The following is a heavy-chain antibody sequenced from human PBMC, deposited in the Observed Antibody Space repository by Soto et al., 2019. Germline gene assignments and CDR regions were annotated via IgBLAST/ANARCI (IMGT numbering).Heavy chain of an antibody. CDR3: ARLAGSYYFWFDP. CDR2: IYYSGST. D-gene: IGHD3-10*01. CDR1: GGSISSSSYY. V-gene: IGHV4-39*01. J-gene: IGHJ5*02. Sequence: PSETLSLTCTVSGGSISSSSYYWGWIRQPPGKGLEWIGSIYYSGSTYYNPSLKSRVTISVDTSKNQFSLKLSSVTAADAAVYYCARLAGSYYFWFDPWVQGTLVTVSS.